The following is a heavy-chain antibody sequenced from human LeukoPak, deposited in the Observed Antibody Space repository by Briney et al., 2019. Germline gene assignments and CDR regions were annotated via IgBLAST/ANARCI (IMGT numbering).Heavy chain of an antibody. CDR3: AKRSDIDTFHI. CDR1: GFTFSNYG. D-gene: IGHD6-19*01. CDR2: IRYDGSNK. J-gene: IGHJ3*02. V-gene: IGHV3-30*02. Sequence: GGSLRLSCVASGFTFSNYGMHWVRQAPGKGLGWVAFIRYDGSNKYYGDSVKGRFTISRDNSKSTLYLQVKSLRAEDTAVYYCAKRSDIDTFHIWGQGTMVTVSS.